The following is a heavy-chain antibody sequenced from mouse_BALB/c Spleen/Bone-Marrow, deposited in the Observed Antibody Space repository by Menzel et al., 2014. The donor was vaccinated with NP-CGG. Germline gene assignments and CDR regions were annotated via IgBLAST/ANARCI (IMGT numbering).Heavy chain of an antibody. V-gene: IGHV1-77*01. CDR3: ARPLYGSSFAWFAY. D-gene: IGHD1-1*01. CDR1: GFTFSNSY. Sequence: VQRVESGGEVVKPGTSVKLSCKTSGFTFSNSYISWLKLKPGQSLEWIAWIIGGTGGTTYNQKFTGKAQLTVDTSSNTAYIQLSSLTTEDSAIYYCARPLYGSSFAWFAYWGQGTLATVSA. J-gene: IGHJ3*01. CDR2: IIGGTGGT.